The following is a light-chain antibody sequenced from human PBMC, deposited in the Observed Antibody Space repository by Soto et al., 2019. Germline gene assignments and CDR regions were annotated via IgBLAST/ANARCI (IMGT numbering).Light chain of an antibody. V-gene: IGLV8-61*01. J-gene: IGLJ3*02. Sequence: QTVVTQEPSFSVSPGGTVTLTCGLRSGSVSTSYYPSWYQQTPGQPPRTLIYTTNTRSSGVPDRFSGSILGNKAALTITGAQADDVSDYYCVLYMGSGISLFGGGTKLTVL. CDR1: SGSVSTSYY. CDR2: TTN. CDR3: VLYMGSGISL.